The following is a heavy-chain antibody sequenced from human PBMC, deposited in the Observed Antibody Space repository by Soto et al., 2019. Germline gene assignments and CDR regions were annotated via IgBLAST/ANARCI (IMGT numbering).Heavy chain of an antibody. CDR3: EREVPSPDY. J-gene: IGHJ4*02. CDR2: MYYSKST. V-gene: IGHV4-31*03. CDR1: GDAISSCGYY. Sequence: SGTLSLTCTLSGDAISSCGYYWSWIRQHPGRGLEWIGYMYYSKSTYYNPSRKSRVTISLGTSKSQFSLKLTSVTAADGAVDYCEREVPSPDYWGQGTLVIVSS.